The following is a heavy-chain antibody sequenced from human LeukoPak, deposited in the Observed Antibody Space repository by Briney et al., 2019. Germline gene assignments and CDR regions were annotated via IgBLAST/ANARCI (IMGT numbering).Heavy chain of an antibody. CDR3: ARGLGY. CDR1: GGSFSGYY. V-gene: IGHV4-34*01. Sequence: SETLSLTCAVYGGSFSGYYWSWIRQPPGKGLEWIGEINHSGSTNYNPSLKSRVTISVDTSKNQFSLKLSSVTAADTAVYYCARGLGYWGQGALVTVSS. CDR2: INHSGST. J-gene: IGHJ4*02.